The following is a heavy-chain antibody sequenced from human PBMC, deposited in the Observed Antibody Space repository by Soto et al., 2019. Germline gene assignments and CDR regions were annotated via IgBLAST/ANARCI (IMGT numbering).Heavy chain of an antibody. CDR1: GFTFSSYG. CDR2: ISYDGSNK. CDR3: AKGSVLRFLDWLFPYYFDY. D-gene: IGHD3-3*01. J-gene: IGHJ4*02. Sequence: GGSLRLSCAASGFTFSSYGMHWVRQAPGKGLEWVAVISYDGSNKYYADSVKGRFTISRDNSKNTLYLQMNSLRAEDTAVYYCAKGSVLRFLDWLFPYYFDYWGQGTLVTVSS. V-gene: IGHV3-30*18.